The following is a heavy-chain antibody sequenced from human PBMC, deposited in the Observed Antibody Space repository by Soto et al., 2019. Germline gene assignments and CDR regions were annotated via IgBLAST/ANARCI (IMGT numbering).Heavy chain of an antibody. CDR3: AIDPVSYSNYYYYYMDV. CDR2: ISSSSSYI. V-gene: IGHV3-21*01. CDR1: GFTFSSYS. J-gene: IGHJ6*03. Sequence: GGLLRHSCAAAGFTFSSYSMNWVSKAPEKGLEWVSSISSSSSYIYYADSVKGRFTISRDNAKNSLYLQMNSLRAEDTAVYYCAIDPVSYSNYYYYYMDVWGKGTTVTVSS. D-gene: IGHD4-4*01.